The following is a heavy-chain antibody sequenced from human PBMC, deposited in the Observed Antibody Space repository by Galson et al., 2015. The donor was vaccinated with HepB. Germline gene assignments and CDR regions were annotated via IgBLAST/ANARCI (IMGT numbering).Heavy chain of an antibody. D-gene: IGHD3-22*01. CDR2: IIPTSGAA. V-gene: IGHV1-69*13. CDR1: GGTFSTYS. J-gene: IGHJ4*02. Sequence: SVKVSCKASGGTFSTYSLSWVRQAPGQGLQWMGGIIPTSGAASNAQGFQGRVTFTADGSTSTAYMELSNLRSDDTAVYYCARDSSGYPFQFWGQGTLVTVSS. CDR3: ARDSSGYPFQF.